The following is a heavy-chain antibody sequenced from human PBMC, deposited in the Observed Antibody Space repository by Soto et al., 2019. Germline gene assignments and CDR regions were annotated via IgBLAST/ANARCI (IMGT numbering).Heavy chain of an antibody. Sequence: SENLSLTCTVSGGSISSSSYYWGWIRHHPGKGLEWIGYIYYSGSTYYNPSLKSRVTISVDTSKNQFSLKLSSVTAADTAVYYFAREVTIVEGVFDISRQGTMATF. CDR1: GGSISSSSYY. J-gene: IGHJ3*02. V-gene: IGHV4-31*03. CDR2: IYYSGST. D-gene: IGHD3-22*01. CDR3: AREVTIVEGVFDI.